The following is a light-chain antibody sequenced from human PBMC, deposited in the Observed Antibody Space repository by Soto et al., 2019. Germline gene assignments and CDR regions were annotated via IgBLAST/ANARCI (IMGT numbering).Light chain of an antibody. J-gene: IGLJ2*01. CDR1: TTDVGGSNY. CDR3: CSYAGSYTLV. V-gene: IGLV2-11*01. Sequence: QSALTQPRSVSGSPGQSVTISCTGTTTDVGGSNYVSWYQQHPGKPPKLMIYDVSRRPSVVPGRFSGSKSGNTASLTICGLQAEDEADYYCCSYAGSYTLVFGGGTKLTVL. CDR2: DVS.